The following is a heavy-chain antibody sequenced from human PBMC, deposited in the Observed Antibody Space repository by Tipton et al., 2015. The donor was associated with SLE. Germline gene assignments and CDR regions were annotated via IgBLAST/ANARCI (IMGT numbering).Heavy chain of an antibody. CDR3: ARSADHSTVDWFDP. J-gene: IGHJ5*02. Sequence: SLRLSCIVSGFTFSNNWMAWVRQAPGKGLEWVSSITWNSGTIGYADSVKGRFTISRDNAEHSLYLQMNSLRAEDTAVYYCARSADHSTVDWFDPWGQGTLVTVSS. CDR2: ITWNSGTI. V-gene: IGHV3-48*04. CDR1: GFTFSNNW. D-gene: IGHD6-25*01.